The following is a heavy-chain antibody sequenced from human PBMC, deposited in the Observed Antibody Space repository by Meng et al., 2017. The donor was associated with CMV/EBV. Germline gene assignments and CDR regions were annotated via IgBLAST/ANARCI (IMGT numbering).Heavy chain of an antibody. V-gene: IGHV1-69*05. CDR3: ASSDPAMTYYYYYGMDV. Sequence: SVKVSCKASGGTFSSYAISWVRQAPGQGLEWMGGIIPIFGTANYAQKFQGRVTTTTDESTSIAYMELSSLRSEDTAVYYCASSDPAMTYYYYYGMDVWGQGTTVTVSS. D-gene: IGHD5-18*01. J-gene: IGHJ6*02. CDR2: IIPIFGTA. CDR1: GGTFSSYA.